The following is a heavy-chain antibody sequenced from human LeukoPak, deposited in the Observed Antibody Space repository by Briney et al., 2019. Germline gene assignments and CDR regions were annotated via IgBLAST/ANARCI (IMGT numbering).Heavy chain of an antibody. D-gene: IGHD5-12*01. CDR3: ARDGYDGWFDP. J-gene: IGHJ5*02. CDR2: IYYSGST. V-gene: IGHV4-31*03. Sequence: SQTLSLTCTVSGGSISSGGYYWSWIRQHPGKGLEWIGYIYYSGSTYYNPSLKSRVTISVDTSKNQSSLKLSSVTAADTAVYYCARDGYDGWFDPWGQGTLVTVSS. CDR1: GGSISSGGYY.